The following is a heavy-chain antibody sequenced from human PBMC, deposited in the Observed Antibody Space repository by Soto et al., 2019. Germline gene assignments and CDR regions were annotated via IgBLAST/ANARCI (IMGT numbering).Heavy chain of an antibody. J-gene: IGHJ6*03. V-gene: IGHV3-23*01. CDR1: GFTFSSFA. Sequence: GGSLRLSCAASGFTFSSFALNWVRQAPGKGLEWVSIISGSADSTFYADSVKGRFTISRDNSKNTLYLQMNSLRAEDTAVYYCARDSPYSSSWHYYYYMDVWGKGTTVTVFS. CDR2: ISGSADST. D-gene: IGHD6-13*01. CDR3: ARDSPYSSSWHYYYYMDV.